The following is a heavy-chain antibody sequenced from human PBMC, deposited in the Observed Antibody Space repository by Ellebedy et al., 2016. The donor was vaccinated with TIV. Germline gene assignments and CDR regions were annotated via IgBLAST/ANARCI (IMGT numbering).Heavy chain of an antibody. CDR2: ITSKSEGGTG. CDR1: GLTVTDAY. Sequence: GESLKISCVASGLTVTDAYMYWVRQAPGKGLEWIGRITSKSEGGTGDYAAPVRGRFTVSRDESLNTLYLEMKSLKIEDTGTYYCTPHWGFNFWGQGTVVTVSS. CDR3: TPHWGFNF. V-gene: IGHV3-15*01. J-gene: IGHJ3*01. D-gene: IGHD3-16*01.